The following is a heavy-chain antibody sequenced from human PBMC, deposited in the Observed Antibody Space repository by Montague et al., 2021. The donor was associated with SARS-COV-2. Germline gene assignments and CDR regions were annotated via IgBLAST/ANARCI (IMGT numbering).Heavy chain of an antibody. J-gene: IGHJ4*02. CDR3: ASQSGSYYNYFDL. D-gene: IGHD1-26*01. CDR2: NT. V-gene: IGHV4-31*02. Sequence: NTIYNPSLKSRLTISVDTSKNRFSLRLSSVTAADTAIYFCASQSGSYYNYFDLWGQGTLVTVSS.